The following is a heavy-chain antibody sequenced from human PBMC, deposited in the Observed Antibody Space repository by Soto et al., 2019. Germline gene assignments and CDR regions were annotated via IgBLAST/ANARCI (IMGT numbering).Heavy chain of an antibody. Sequence: GGSLRLSCAASGFTFSSYAMSWVRQAPGKGLGWVSAISGSGGSTYYAYSVKGRFTISRDNSKNTLYLQMNSLRAEDTAVYYCAKWVYGDYPGCDYWGQGTLVTVSS. CDR3: AKWVYGDYPGCDY. CDR2: ISGSGGST. CDR1: GFTFSSYA. J-gene: IGHJ4*02. V-gene: IGHV3-23*01. D-gene: IGHD4-17*01.